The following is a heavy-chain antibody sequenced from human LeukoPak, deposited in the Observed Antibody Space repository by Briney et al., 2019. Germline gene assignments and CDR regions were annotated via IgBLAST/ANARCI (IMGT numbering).Heavy chain of an antibody. CDR3: ARGRGYCSGGSCSLTNYFDS. CDR1: GFTFSIYA. CDR2: ISYDGSNK. V-gene: IGHV3-30-3*01. D-gene: IGHD2-15*01. Sequence: GGSLRLSCAASGFTFSIYAMHWVRQAPGKGLEWVAVISYDGSNKYYADSVKGRFTISRDNSKNTLYLQMNSLRAEDTALYYCARGRGYCSGGSCSLTNYFDSWGQGTLVTVSS. J-gene: IGHJ4*02.